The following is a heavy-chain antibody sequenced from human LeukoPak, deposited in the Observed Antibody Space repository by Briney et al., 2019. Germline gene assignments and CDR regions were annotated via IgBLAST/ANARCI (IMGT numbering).Heavy chain of an antibody. CDR3: AHLSYSYDSSGYYRTYYSDY. CDR1: GFSLTTSGVG. Sequence: SGPTLVNPTQTLTLTCTFSGFSLTTSGVGVGWIRQAPGKALEWLALIYWDDAKRYSPSLKSRLTITKDTSKNQVVLTMTNMDPVDTATYYCAHLSYSYDSSGYYRTYYSDYWGQGTLVTVSS. J-gene: IGHJ4*02. CDR2: IYWDDAK. D-gene: IGHD3-22*01. V-gene: IGHV2-5*02.